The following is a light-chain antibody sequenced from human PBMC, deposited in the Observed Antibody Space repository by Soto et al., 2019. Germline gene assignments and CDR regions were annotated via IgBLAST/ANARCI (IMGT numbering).Light chain of an antibody. CDR3: QHYYSYRT. Sequence: AIRMTQSPSSLSASTGDRVTITCRASQGISSYLAWYQQKPGKAPKLLIYAASTLQSGVPSRFSGSGSGTDLTLTISCLQSEDFATYYCQHYYSYRTFGQGTKVEIK. CDR1: QGISSY. CDR2: AAS. J-gene: IGKJ1*01. V-gene: IGKV1-8*01.